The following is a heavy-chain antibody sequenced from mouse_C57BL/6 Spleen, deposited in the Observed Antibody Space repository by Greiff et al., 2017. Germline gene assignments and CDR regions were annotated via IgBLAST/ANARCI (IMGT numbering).Heavy chain of an antibody. CDR3: ARPDYYGSSYYFDY. V-gene: IGHV1-52*01. CDR2: IDPSDSET. CDR1: GYTFTSYW. Sequence: VQLQQPGAELVRPGSSVKLSCKASGYTFTSYWMHWVKQRPIQGLEWIGNIDPSDSETHYNQKFKDKATLTVDKSSSTAYMQLSSLTSEDSAVYYCARPDYYGSSYYFDYWGQGTTLTVSS. J-gene: IGHJ2*01. D-gene: IGHD1-1*01.